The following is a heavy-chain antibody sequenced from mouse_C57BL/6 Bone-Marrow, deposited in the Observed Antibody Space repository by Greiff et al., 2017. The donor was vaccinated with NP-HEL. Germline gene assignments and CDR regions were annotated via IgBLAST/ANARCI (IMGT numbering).Heavy chain of an antibody. Sequence: QVQLQQSGAELVRPGTSVKVSCKASGYAFTNYLIEWVKQRPGPGLEWIGVINPGSRGTNYNAKFKGKATLTADKSSSTAYMQLSSLTSEDSAVYFGTRSRYYGNYDYWGQGNTLTVSS. J-gene: IGHJ2*01. D-gene: IGHD2-1*01. V-gene: IGHV1-54*01. CDR1: GYAFTNYL. CDR2: INPGSRGT. CDR3: TRSRYYGNYDY.